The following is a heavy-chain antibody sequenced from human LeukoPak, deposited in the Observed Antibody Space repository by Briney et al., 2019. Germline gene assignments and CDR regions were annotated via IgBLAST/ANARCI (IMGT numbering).Heavy chain of an antibody. CDR1: GFTVSSAY. CDR3: ARRHYDLSSGQGYHLDF. V-gene: IGHV3-53*01. Sequence: GGSLRLSCAASGFTVSSAYVSWVRQAPGKGLEWLSVIYSGGNTYYADSVKGRFTISGDNPKNTVYLQMNSLRAEDTAVYYCARRHYDLSSGQGYHLDFWGQGTLVTVSS. CDR2: IYSGGNT. D-gene: IGHD3-3*01. J-gene: IGHJ4*02.